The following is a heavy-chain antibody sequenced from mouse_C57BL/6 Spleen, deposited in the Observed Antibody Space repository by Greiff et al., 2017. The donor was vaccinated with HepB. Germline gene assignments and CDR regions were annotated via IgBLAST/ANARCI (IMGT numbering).Heavy chain of an antibody. D-gene: IGHD4-1*01. Sequence: VQLKESGPGMVKPSQSLSLTCTVTGYSITSGYDWHWIRHFPGNKLEWMGYISYSGSTNYNPSLKSRISITHDTSKNHFFLKLNSVTTEDTATYYCARAGWDGWFAYWGQGTLVTVSA. CDR2: ISYSGST. V-gene: IGHV3-1*01. CDR1: GYSITSGYD. CDR3: ARAGWDGWFAY. J-gene: IGHJ3*01.